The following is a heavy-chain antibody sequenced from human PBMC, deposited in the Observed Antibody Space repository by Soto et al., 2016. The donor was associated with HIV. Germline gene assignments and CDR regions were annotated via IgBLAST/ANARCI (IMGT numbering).Heavy chain of an antibody. D-gene: IGHD4-17*01. CDR1: GYTFTSSD. Sequence: QVQLVQSGAEVKKPGASVKVSCKASGYTFTSSDINWVRQATGQGLEWMGWMNPNSGNTGYAQKFQGRVTITRNTSINTAYMELSSLTSEDTAVHYCARRPTVVIGPLRYFYMDVWGKGTTVTVSS. CDR2: MNPNSGNT. J-gene: IGHJ6*03. CDR3: ARRPTVVIGPLRYFYMDV. V-gene: IGHV1-8*03.